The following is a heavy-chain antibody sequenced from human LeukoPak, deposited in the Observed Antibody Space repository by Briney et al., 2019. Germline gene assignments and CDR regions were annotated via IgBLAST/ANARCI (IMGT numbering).Heavy chain of an antibody. CDR1: GYTFTTYD. CDR3: AREVAVAGIYGSSDYCDF. D-gene: IGHD6-19*01. Sequence: ASVKVSCKASGYTFTTYDINWVRQAAGHGLEWMGFVNPSTGDTGYAQKFQRRLTIARNTSISTAYLELSSLSSEDTAVYYCAREVAVAGIYGSSDYCDFWGQGTLVTVSS. V-gene: IGHV1-8*03. J-gene: IGHJ4*02. CDR2: VNPSTGDT.